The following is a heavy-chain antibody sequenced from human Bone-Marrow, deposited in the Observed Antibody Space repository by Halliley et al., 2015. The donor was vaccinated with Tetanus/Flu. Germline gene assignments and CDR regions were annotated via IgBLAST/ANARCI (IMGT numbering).Heavy chain of an antibody. J-gene: IGHJ4*02. CDR2: IHHGGGA. V-gene: IGHV4-4*02. CDR3: AREGYCSDGVCYLFDY. Sequence: GKIHHGGGANYGPSRESRVSIAVDKSKNQFPLELSSGTAADTAVYYCAREGYCSDGVCYLFDYWGQGALVTVSS. D-gene: IGHD2-8*01.